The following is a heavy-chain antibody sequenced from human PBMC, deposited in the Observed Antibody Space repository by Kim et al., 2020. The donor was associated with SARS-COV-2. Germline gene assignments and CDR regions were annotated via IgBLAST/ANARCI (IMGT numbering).Heavy chain of an antibody. J-gene: IGHJ4*02. Sequence: ASVKVSCKASGYTVTNYAIDWLRQAPGQGLEGVGWINAGNGNTRYSQNFQGRVTITRDTSASTVYMELSSLSSEDTAIYSCAREGGGVAPRRQGFDFWRQ. CDR1: GYTVTNYA. CDR3: AREGGGVAPRRQGFDF. V-gene: IGHV1-3*01. D-gene: IGHD3-3*01. CDR2: INAGNGNT.